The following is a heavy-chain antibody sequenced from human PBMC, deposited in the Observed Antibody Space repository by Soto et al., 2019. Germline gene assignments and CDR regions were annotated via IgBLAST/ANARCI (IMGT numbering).Heavy chain of an antibody. V-gene: IGHV4-59*01. CDR3: ARGRLESGWFDP. CDR2: IYYSGST. J-gene: IGHJ5*02. D-gene: IGHD1-1*01. CDR1: GGSISSYY. Sequence: SETLSLTCTVSGGSISSYYWSWIRQPPGKGLEWIGYIYYSGSTNYNPSLKSRVTISVDTSKNQFSLKLSSVTAADTAVYYCARGRLESGWFDPWGQGTLVTVSS.